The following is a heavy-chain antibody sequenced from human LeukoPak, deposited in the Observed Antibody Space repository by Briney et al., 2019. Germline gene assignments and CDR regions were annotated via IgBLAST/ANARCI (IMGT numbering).Heavy chain of an antibody. D-gene: IGHD2-2*01. Sequence: KPSETLSLTCTVSGGSISSSSYYWGWIRQPPGKGLEWIGSIYYSGSTHYNPSLKSRVTISVDTSKNQFSLKLSSVTAADTAVYYCAQENTYCSSTSCSQNAFDIWGQGTMVTVSS. V-gene: IGHV4-39*01. J-gene: IGHJ3*02. CDR3: AQENTYCSSTSCSQNAFDI. CDR1: GGSISSSSYY. CDR2: IYYSGST.